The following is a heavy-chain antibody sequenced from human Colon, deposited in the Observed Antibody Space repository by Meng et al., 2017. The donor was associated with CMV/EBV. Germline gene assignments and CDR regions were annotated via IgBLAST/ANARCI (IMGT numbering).Heavy chain of an antibody. V-gene: IGHV3-7*01. CDR3: ARDRYQYVSGSSRSYASDI. CDR1: EFTFSNYW. Sequence: GESLKISCTVAEFTFSNYWMSWVRQAPGKRLEWVANIKPEGSETYYVDAVKGRFTISRDNAKNSLYLQMKSLRAEDTAVYYCARDRYQYVSGSSRSYASDIWGQGTLVTVSS. D-gene: IGHD3-16*02. CDR2: IKPEGSET. J-gene: IGHJ3*02.